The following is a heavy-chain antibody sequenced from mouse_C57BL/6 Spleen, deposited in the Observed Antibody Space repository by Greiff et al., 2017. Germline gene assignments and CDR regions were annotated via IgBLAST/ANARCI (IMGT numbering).Heavy chain of an antibody. CDR1: GFTFSSYA. V-gene: IGHV5-9-1*02. Sequence: EVKLVESGEGLVKPGGSLKLSCAASGFTFSSYAMSWVRQTPEKRLEWVAYISSGGDYIYYADTVKGRFTISRDNARNTLYLQMSSLKSEDTAMYYCTRVLRTHYAMDDWGQGTSVTVSS. CDR3: TRVLRTHYAMDD. CDR2: ISSGGDYI. J-gene: IGHJ4*01.